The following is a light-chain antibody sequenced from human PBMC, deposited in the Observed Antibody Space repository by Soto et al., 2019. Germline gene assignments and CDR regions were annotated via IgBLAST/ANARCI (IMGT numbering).Light chain of an antibody. CDR3: QQYGDSPAT. CDR1: QSVSSSS. J-gene: IGKJ3*01. CDR2: DAS. Sequence: EIVLTQSPGTLSLSPGERATLSCRASQSVSSSSLAWYQQKRGQAPRLLIHDASSRATGIPDRFSGSGSGTDFTLTISRLEPEDFAVYYCQQYGDSPATFGPGTKVDIK. V-gene: IGKV3-20*01.